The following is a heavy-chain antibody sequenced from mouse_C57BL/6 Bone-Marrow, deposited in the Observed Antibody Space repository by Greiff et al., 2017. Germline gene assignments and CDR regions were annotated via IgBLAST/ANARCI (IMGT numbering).Heavy chain of an antibody. CDR2: IDPSDSYT. CDR1: GYTFTSYW. CDR3: ARRGPNGSFDY. V-gene: IGHV1-59*01. J-gene: IGHJ2*01. Sequence: QVQLQQSGAELVRPGTSVKLSCKASGYTFTSYWMHWVKQRPGQGLEWIGVIDPSDSYTNYNQKFKGKATLTVDTSSSTAYMQLSSLTSEDSAVYYCARRGPNGSFDYWGQGTTLTVSS.